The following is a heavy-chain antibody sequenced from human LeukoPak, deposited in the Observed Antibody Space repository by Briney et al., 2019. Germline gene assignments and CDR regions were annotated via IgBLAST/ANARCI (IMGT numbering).Heavy chain of an antibody. V-gene: IGHV1-69*13. Sequence: ASVKVSCKASGGTFSSYAISWVRQAPGQGLEWMGGIIPIFGTANYAQKFQGRVTITADESTSTAYMELSSLRSEDTALYYCVGSSGWWGFDYWGQGTLVTVSS. CDR1: GGTFSSYA. D-gene: IGHD6-19*01. CDR3: VGSSGWWGFDY. J-gene: IGHJ4*02. CDR2: IIPIFGTA.